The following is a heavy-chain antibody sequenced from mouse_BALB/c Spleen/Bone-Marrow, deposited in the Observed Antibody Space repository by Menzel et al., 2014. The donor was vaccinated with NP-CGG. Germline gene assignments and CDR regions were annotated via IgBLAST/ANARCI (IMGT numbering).Heavy chain of an antibody. J-gene: IGHJ1*01. V-gene: IGHV4-1*02. Sequence: EVHLVESGGGLVQPGGSLKLSCAASGFDFSRYWMSWVRQAPGKGLEWIGEINADSSTKKYTLSLKDKFIISRDNAKNTLYLQMSKVRYEDTALYYCARPRDYYGYFDVWGAGTTVTVSS. D-gene: IGHD2-4*01. CDR2: INADSSTK. CDR3: ARPRDYYGYFDV. CDR1: GFDFSRYW.